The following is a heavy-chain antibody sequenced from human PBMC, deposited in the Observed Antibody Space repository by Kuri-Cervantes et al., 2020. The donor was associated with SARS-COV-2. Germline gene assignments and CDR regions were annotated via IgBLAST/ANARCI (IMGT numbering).Heavy chain of an antibody. Sequence: GGSLRLSCAASGFTFSSYWMSWVRQAPGKGREWVAVISHDGKNKKCIASGKGRFTISRDNSQNTLYLHMKSLRSEDTAMYYCAKDRVGVQDFWGQGTLVTVSS. D-gene: IGHD2-21*01. CDR2: ISHDGKNK. CDR1: GFTFSSYW. J-gene: IGHJ4*02. V-gene: IGHV3-30*18. CDR3: AKDRVGVQDF.